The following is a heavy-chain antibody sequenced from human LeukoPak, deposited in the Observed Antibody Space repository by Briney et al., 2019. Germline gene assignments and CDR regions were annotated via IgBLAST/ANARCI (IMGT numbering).Heavy chain of an antibody. CDR1: GFTFSSHW. CDR3: ARGNRGSPYSMDV. Sequence: GGSLRLSCAASGFTFSSHWMHWVRQAPGKGLMWVSRINIDGTTTTYADSVKGQFTISRDNAKNTLYLQMNGLRVEDTAVYYCARGNRGSPYSMDVWGQGTTVTVSS. J-gene: IGHJ6*02. V-gene: IGHV3-74*01. D-gene: IGHD3-16*01. CDR2: INIDGTTT.